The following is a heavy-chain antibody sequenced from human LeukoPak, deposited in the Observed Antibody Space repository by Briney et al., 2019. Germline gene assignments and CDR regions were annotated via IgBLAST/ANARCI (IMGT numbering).Heavy chain of an antibody. Sequence: GGSLRLSCAASGFTFSSYSMSWVRQASGKGLEWVSLISVSGGSTYYADSVKGRFTISRDNSKNTLYLQMNSLRAEDTAVFYCAKEPRHCGGDCFSLLDYWGQGTLVTVSS. D-gene: IGHD2-21*02. J-gene: IGHJ4*02. CDR3: AKEPRHCGGDCFSLLDY. CDR1: GFTFSSYS. V-gene: IGHV3-23*01. CDR2: ISVSGGST.